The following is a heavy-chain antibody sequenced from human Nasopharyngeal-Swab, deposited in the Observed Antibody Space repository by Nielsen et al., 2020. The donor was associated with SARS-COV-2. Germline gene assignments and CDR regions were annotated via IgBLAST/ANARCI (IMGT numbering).Heavy chain of an antibody. J-gene: IGHJ3*02. CDR2: IIPIFGTA. CDR3: ARDIVVVVAEHAFDI. D-gene: IGHD2-15*01. V-gene: IGHV1-69*13. Sequence: SVKVSCKASGGTFSSYAISWVRQAPGQGLEWMGGIIPIFGTANYAQKFQGRVTITADESTSTAYMELSSLRSEDTAVYYCARDIVVVVAEHAFDIWGQETMVTVSS. CDR1: GGTFSSYA.